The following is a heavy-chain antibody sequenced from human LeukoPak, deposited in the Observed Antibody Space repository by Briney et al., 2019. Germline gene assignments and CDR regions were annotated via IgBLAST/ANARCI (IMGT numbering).Heavy chain of an antibody. D-gene: IGHD6-6*01. J-gene: IGHJ4*02. CDR3: ARAKGTSYLSSFDY. Sequence: KTGGSLRLSCAASGFTFSSYWMHWVRQAPGKGLVWASRINSDGSSTSYADSVKGRFTISRDNSKNTLYLQMNSLRAADTAVYYCARAKGTSYLSSFDYWGQGTLVTVSS. V-gene: IGHV3-74*01. CDR2: INSDGSST. CDR1: GFTFSSYW.